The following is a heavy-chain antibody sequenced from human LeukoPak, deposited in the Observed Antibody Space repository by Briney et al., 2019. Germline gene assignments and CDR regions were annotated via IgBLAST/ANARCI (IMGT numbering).Heavy chain of an antibody. CDR1: GFTFSTYS. J-gene: IGHJ4*02. Sequence: GGSLRLSCAASGFTFSTYSINWVRQAPGKGLEWVSYISSDSSTIYYADSLKGRFTISRDNAKNSLSLLMNSLRAEDTAVYYCARVARCTSCFDVDYWGQGTLVTVSS. CDR3: ARVARCTSCFDVDY. CDR2: ISSDSSTI. V-gene: IGHV3-48*01. D-gene: IGHD2-2*01.